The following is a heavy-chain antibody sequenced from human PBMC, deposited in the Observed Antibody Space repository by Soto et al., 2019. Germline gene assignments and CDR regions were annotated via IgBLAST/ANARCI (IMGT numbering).Heavy chain of an antibody. Sequence: PSETLSLTCAVSGGSMNNYFRSWIRQSAGKGLECIGRIYSSGSTYYNPSLKSRVTMSVDTSKNQFSLRLTSMTAADTAVYYCARGTREAVAGTLLSFDYWGQGTLVTVSS. CDR3: ARGTREAVAGTLLSFDY. V-gene: IGHV4-4*07. CDR2: IYSSGST. D-gene: IGHD6-19*01. J-gene: IGHJ4*02. CDR1: GGSMNNYF.